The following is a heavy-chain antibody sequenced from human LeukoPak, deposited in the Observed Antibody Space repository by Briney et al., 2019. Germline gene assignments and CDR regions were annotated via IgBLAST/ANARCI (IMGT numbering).Heavy chain of an antibody. CDR1: GFTFSSYC. V-gene: IGHV3-30*02. J-gene: IGHJ4*02. CDR3: AKDQITIFGVVRRTD. D-gene: IGHD3-3*01. CDR2: IRYGGSNK. Sequence: GGSLRLSCAASGFTFSSYCMHWVRQPPGKGLEWVAFIRYGGSNKYYADSVKGRFTISRDNSKNTLYLQMNSLRAEDTAVYYCAKDQITIFGVVRRTDWGQGTLVTVSS.